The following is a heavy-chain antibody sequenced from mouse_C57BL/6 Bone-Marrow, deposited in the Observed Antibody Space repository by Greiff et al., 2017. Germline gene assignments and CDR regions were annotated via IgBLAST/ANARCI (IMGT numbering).Heavy chain of an antibody. V-gene: IGHV5-15*01. J-gene: IGHJ4*01. CDR3: ARGGNYPMMDY. D-gene: IGHD2-1*01. CDR1: GFTFSDYG. CDR2: ISNLAYSI. Sequence: DVKLVASGGGLVQPGGSLKLSCAASGFTFSDYGMAWVRQAPRKGPAWVAFISNLAYSIYYADTVTGRFTISRENAKNTLYLEMSSLRSEDTAMYHCARGGNYPMMDYWGQGTSVTVSS.